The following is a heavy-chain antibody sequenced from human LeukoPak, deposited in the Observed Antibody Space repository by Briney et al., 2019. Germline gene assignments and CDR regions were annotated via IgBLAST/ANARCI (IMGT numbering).Heavy chain of an antibody. CDR2: IYHSGST. Sequence: SETLSLTRTVSGYSISSGYYWGWIRQPPGKGLEWIGSIYHSGSTYYNPSLKSRVTISVDTSKNQFSLKLSSVTAADTAVYYCARVYGIVVARRYFDYWGQGTLVTVSS. CDR3: ARVYGIVVARRYFDY. CDR1: GYSISSGYY. J-gene: IGHJ4*02. D-gene: IGHD3-22*01. V-gene: IGHV4-38-2*02.